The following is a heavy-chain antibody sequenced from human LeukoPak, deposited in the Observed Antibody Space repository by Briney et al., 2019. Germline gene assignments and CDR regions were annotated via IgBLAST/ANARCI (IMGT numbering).Heavy chain of an antibody. Sequence: GGSLRLSCAASGFTFSSYSMNWVRQAPGKGLEWVSSISSSSSYIYYAYSMKGRFTISRDNAKNSLYLQMNSLRAEDTAVYYCARDSKAARRSYDYWGQGTLVTVSS. CDR1: GFTFSSYS. V-gene: IGHV3-21*01. CDR3: ARDSKAARRSYDY. D-gene: IGHD6-6*01. CDR2: ISSSSSYI. J-gene: IGHJ4*02.